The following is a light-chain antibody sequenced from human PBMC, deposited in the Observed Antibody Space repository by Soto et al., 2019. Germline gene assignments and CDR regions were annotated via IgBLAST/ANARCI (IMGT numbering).Light chain of an antibody. V-gene: IGLV2-14*01. CDR1: SSDIGSYDY. CDR2: EVT. J-gene: IGLJ1*01. CDR3: SSFTSTSTRL. Sequence: QSALTQPASVSGSPGQSITISCTGTSSDIGSYDYVSWYQQHPGKAPNLIIYEVTDPPSGVSNRFSGSKSGNTASLTISGLQAEDEADYYCSSFTSTSTRLFGSGTKVTVL.